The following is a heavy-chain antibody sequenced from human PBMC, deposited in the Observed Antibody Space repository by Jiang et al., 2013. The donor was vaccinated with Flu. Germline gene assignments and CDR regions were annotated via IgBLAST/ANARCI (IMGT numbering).Heavy chain of an antibody. CDR3: AKMNGARGYQLPNYGMDV. J-gene: IGHJ6*02. Sequence: RLSCAAPGFTFSSYAMSWVRQAPGKGWSGSQLLGGSGGSTYYADSVKGRFTISRDNSKNTLYLQMNSLRAEDTAVYYCAKMNGARGYQLPNYGMDVWGQGTTVTVSS. CDR1: GFTFSSYA. V-gene: IGHV3-23*01. D-gene: IGHD2-2*01. CDR2: LGGSGGST.